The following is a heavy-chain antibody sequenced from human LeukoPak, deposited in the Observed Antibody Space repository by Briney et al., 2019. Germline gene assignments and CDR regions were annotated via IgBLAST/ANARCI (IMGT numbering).Heavy chain of an antibody. CDR2: IGGSGGST. Sequence: GGSLRLSCAASGFTFSSYAMYWVRQAPGKGLEWVSAIGGSGGSTYYADSVKGRFTISRDNTKNSLYLQMNSLRAEDTAVYYCARDSPYGTAGYWGQGTLVTVSS. D-gene: IGHD2-8*02. J-gene: IGHJ4*02. CDR1: GFTFSSYA. CDR3: ARDSPYGTAGY. V-gene: IGHV3-23*01.